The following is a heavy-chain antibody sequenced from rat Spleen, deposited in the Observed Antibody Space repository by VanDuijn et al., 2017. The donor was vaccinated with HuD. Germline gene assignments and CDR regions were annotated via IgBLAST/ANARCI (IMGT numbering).Heavy chain of an antibody. CDR3: AKTTVAYYYVMDA. CDR1: GYSITSSYR. Sequence: EVQLQESGPGLVKPSQSLSLTCSVTGYSITSSYRWNWIRKFPGNKLEWMGYINIAGSTNYNPSLKSRISITRGTYKIQFFLQVNSVITEDTATDYCAKTTVAYYYVMDAWGQGASVTVSS. D-gene: IGHD1-3*01. CDR2: INIAGST. V-gene: IGHV3-3*01. J-gene: IGHJ4*01.